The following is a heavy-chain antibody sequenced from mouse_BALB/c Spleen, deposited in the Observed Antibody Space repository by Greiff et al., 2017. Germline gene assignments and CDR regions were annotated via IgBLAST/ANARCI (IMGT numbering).Heavy chain of an antibody. V-gene: IGHV1-7*01. CDR3: ARWATTATGY. J-gene: IGHJ2*01. CDR2: INPSTGYT. CDR1: GYTFTSYW. D-gene: IGHD1-2*01. Sequence: QVQLQQSGAELAKPGASVKMSCKASGYTFTSYWMHWVKQRPGQGLEWIGYINPSTGYTEYNQKFKDKATLTADKSSSTAYMQLSSLTSEDSAVYYCARWATTATGYWGQGTTLAVSS.